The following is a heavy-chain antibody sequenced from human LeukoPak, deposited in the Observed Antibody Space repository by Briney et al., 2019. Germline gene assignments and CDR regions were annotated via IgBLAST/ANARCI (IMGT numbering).Heavy chain of an antibody. J-gene: IGHJ4*02. CDR3: ARGYDSSGLCDY. Sequence: SETLSLTCTVSGGSISSYYWSWIRQPPGKGLEWIGYIYYSGSTNYNPSLKSRVTISVDTSKNQFSLKLSPVTAADTAVYYCARGYDSSGLCDYWGQGTLVTVSS. V-gene: IGHV4-59*08. CDR2: IYYSGST. CDR1: GGSISSYY. D-gene: IGHD3-22*01.